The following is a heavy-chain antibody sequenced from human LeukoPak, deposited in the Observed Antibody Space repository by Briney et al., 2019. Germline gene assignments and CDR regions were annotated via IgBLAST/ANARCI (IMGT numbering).Heavy chain of an antibody. V-gene: IGHV3-23*01. CDR3: SKTSRVNSADDSPFDH. CDR1: GFIFSNYA. CDR2: VRGSGSDT. D-gene: IGHD5-12*01. J-gene: IGHJ4*02. Sequence: GGSLRLSCAAWGFIFSNYAVSWVRESPGKGLEWFSAVRGSGSDTYYADSVKGRFIISRDNSNNTAYLQMNSLSAGDTAIYYCSKTSRVNSADDSPFDHWGQGKVVTVSS.